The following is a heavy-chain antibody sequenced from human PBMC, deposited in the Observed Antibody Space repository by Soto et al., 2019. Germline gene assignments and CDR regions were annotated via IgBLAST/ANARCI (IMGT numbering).Heavy chain of an antibody. CDR1: GFTFGASA. V-gene: IGHV3-73*01. CDR2: IGSRGESYAT. J-gene: IGHJ6*02. Sequence: PGGSLRLSCAASGFTFGASALQWVRQASGKGLEWLGRIGSRGESYATTYDVSVKGRFTISRDDSKKTAYLQMNSLESEDTAVYYCAKHLLAVAGYLHGMDVWGQGTTVTVS. CDR3: AKHLLAVAGYLHGMDV. D-gene: IGHD6-19*01.